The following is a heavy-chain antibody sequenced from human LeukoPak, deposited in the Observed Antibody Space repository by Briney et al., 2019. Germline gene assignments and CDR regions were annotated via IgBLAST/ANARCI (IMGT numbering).Heavy chain of an antibody. Sequence: PSETLSLTCTVPGGSITNYYWTRIRQPAGKGLEWIGRISTSGRTNFNPSLKSRVTISIDTSKNQFSLKLSSVTAADTAVYYCARDVGGYRYGYRPTELYWYFDLWGRGTLVTVSS. J-gene: IGHJ2*01. D-gene: IGHD5-18*01. V-gene: IGHV4-4*07. CDR2: ISTSGRT. CDR1: GGSITNYY. CDR3: ARDVGGYRYGYRPTELYWYFDL.